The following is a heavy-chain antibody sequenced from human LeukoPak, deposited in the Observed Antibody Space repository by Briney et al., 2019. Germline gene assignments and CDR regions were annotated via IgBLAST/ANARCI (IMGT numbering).Heavy chain of an antibody. CDR1: GYSISSGYY. J-gene: IGHJ4*02. CDR2: IYHRGST. CDR3: ASRFWSGYYTVGYYFDY. V-gene: IGHV4-38-2*01. Sequence: PSETLSLTCAVSGYSISSGYYWGWIRQPPGKGLEWIGSIYHRGSTYYNPSLKSRVTISVDTSKNQFSLKLSSVTAADTAVYYCASRFWSGYYTVGYYFDYWGQGTLVTVSS. D-gene: IGHD3-3*01.